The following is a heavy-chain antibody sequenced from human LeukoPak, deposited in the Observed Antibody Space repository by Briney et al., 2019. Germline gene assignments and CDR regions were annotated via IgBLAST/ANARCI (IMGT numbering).Heavy chain of an antibody. Sequence: PSQTLSLTCTVSGGSISSGGYYWSWNRQHPGKGLEWIGYIYYSGSTYYNPSLKSRVTISVDTSKNQFSLKLSSVTAADTAVYYCARSEAGAVYYDSSGYPDAFDIWGQGTMVTVSS. CDR1: GGSISSGGYY. D-gene: IGHD3-22*01. V-gene: IGHV4-31*03. CDR2: IYYSGST. J-gene: IGHJ3*02. CDR3: ARSEAGAVYYDSSGYPDAFDI.